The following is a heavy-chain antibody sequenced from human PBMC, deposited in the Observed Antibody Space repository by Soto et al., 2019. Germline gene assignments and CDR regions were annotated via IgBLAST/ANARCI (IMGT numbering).Heavy chain of an antibody. CDR1: GGSISSYY. D-gene: IGHD2-15*01. CDR2: IYYSGST. CDR3: ARVVLVCSGGSCYDYYYYYMDV. V-gene: IGHV4-59*01. J-gene: IGHJ6*03. Sequence: SETLSLTCTVSGGSISSYYWSWIRQPPGKGLEWIGYIYYSGSTNYNPSLKSRVTISVDTSKNQFSLKLSSVTAADTAVYYCARVVLVCSGGSCYDYYYYYMDVWGKGTTVTVSS.